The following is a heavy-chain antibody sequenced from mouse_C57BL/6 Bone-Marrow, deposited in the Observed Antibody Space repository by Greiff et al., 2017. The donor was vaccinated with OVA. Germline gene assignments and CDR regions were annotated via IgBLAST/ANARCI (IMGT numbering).Heavy chain of an antibody. V-gene: IGHV14-4*01. CDR1: GFNIKDDY. CDR2: IDPENGDT. CDR3: TTPSYYGSSSYAMDY. J-gene: IGHJ4*01. D-gene: IGHD1-1*01. Sequence: DVKLQESGAELVRPGASVKLSCTASGFNIKDDYMHWVKQRPEQGLEWIGWIDPENGDTEYASKFQGKATITADTSSNTAYLQLSSLTSEDTAVYYCTTPSYYGSSSYAMDYWGQGTSVTVSS.